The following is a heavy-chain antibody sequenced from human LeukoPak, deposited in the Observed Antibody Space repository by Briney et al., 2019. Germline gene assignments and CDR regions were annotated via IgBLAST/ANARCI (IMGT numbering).Heavy chain of an antibody. CDR1: GFNFNTYG. Sequence: GGSLRLSCAASGFNFNTYGMHWVRQTPGKGLEWVAVIWQDGSDEYYADSVKGRFTISRDNSKSLVYLQMDSLRDEETAVYYCAGEVVRDVSGVDYTWLYPWGQGNLVFVS. J-gene: IGHJ5*02. CDR3: AGEVVRDVSGVDYTWLYP. CDR2: IWQDGSDE. V-gene: IGHV3-33*01. D-gene: IGHD2-8*01.